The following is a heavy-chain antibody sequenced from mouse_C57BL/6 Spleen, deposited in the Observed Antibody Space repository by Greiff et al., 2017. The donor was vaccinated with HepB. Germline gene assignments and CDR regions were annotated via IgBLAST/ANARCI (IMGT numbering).Heavy chain of an antibody. CDR1: GFNIKDDY. V-gene: IGHV14-4*01. J-gene: IGHJ3*01. CDR3: TKGYYGNPFAY. D-gene: IGHD2-1*01. Sequence: EVQLQQSGAELVRPGASVKLSCTASGFNIKDDYMHWVKQRPEQGLEWIGWIDPENGDTEYASKFQGKATITADTSSNTAYLQLSSLTSEDTAVYYCTKGYYGNPFAYWGQGTLVTVSA. CDR2: IDPENGDT.